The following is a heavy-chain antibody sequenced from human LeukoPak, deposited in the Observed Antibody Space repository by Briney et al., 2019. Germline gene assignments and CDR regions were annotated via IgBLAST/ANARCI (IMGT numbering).Heavy chain of an antibody. CDR3: AKDELSERWLQFVDY. Sequence: PGGSLRLSCAASGFTFSSYATSWVRQAPGKGLEWVSAISGSGGSTYYADSVKGRFTISRDNSKNTLYLQMNSLRAEDTAVYYCAKDELSERWLQFVDYWGQGTLVTVSS. CDR2: ISGSGGST. D-gene: IGHD5-24*01. J-gene: IGHJ4*02. CDR1: GFTFSSYA. V-gene: IGHV3-23*01.